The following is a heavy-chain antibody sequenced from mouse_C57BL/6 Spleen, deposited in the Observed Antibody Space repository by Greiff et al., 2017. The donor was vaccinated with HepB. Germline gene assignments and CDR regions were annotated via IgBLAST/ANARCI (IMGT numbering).Heavy chain of an antibody. CDR2: IRNKANGYTT. D-gene: IGHD2-5*01. CDR3: ARSLGYSNYVWYFDV. V-gene: IGHV7-3*01. J-gene: IGHJ1*03. Sequence: EVKLVESGGGLVQPGGSLSLSCAASGFTFTDYYMSWVRQPPGKALEWLGFIRNKANGYTTEYSASVKGRFTISRDNSQSILYLQMNALRAEDSATYYCARSLGYSNYVWYFDVWGTGTTVTVSS. CDR1: GFTFTDYY.